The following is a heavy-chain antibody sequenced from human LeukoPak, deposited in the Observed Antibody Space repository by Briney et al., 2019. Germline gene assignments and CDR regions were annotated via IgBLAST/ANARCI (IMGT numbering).Heavy chain of an antibody. D-gene: IGHD3-22*01. CDR2: IYSGGST. J-gene: IGHJ5*02. Sequence: GGSLRLSCAASGFTVSSNYMSWVRQAPGKGLEWVSVIYSGGSTYYADSVKGRFTISRDNSKNTLYLQMNSLRAEDTAVYYCARDFTYYYDSSGLDPWGQGTLVTVS. CDR3: ARDFTYYYDSSGLDP. CDR1: GFTVSSNY. V-gene: IGHV3-66*02.